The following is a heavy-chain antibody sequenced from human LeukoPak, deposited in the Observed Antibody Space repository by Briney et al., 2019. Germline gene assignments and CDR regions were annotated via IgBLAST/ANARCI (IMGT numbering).Heavy chain of an antibody. J-gene: IGHJ4*02. CDR1: GDSVSSKNCA. CDR2: TYYRSKWYK. V-gene: IGHV6-1*01. CDR3: ARDLGTTGWHTFDY. Sequence: SQTLSLTCVVSGDSVSSKNCAWNWIRQSPSRGLEWLGRTYYRSKWYKDYAESMEGRMTISQDTSKNQYSLHLNSVTPDDTAVYYCARDLGTTGWHTFDYWGQGTLVTVSS. D-gene: IGHD6-19*01.